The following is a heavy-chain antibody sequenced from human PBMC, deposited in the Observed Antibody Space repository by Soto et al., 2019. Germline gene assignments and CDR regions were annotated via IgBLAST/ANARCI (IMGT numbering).Heavy chain of an antibody. CDR1: GFTFSSYG. CDR2: ISYDGSNK. J-gene: IGHJ6*02. Sequence: QVQLVESGGGVVQPGRSLRLSCAASGFTFSSYGMHWVRQAPGKGPEWVAVISYDGSNKYYADSVKGRFTISRDNSKNTLYLQMNSLRAEDTAVYYCAKDLTVVPALMDVWGQGTTVTVSS. V-gene: IGHV3-30*18. CDR3: AKDLTVVPALMDV. D-gene: IGHD2-2*01.